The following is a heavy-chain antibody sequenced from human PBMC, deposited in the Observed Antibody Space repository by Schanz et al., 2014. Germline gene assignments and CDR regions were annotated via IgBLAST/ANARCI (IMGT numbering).Heavy chain of an antibody. V-gene: IGHV3-74*01. Sequence: EVQLVESGGGLVQPGGSLRLSCAASGFTFSDSWMHWVRQAPGKGLVWVSRTSNDGSFTTFADSVKGRFTISRDNAKNTLQLQKNSLRDEDTAVYYCVRDTDYHFDYWGQGTLVTVSS. D-gene: IGHD4-17*01. CDR3: VRDTDYHFDY. CDR1: GFTFSDSW. CDR2: TSNDGSFT. J-gene: IGHJ4*02.